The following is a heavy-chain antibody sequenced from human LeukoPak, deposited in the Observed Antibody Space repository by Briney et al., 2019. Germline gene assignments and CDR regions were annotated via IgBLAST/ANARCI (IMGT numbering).Heavy chain of an antibody. CDR3: ARDRGVLRYFDWLFLIDY. J-gene: IGHJ4*02. V-gene: IGHV3-7*01. CDR1: GFTFSSYW. CDR2: IKEDGSEK. Sequence: GGSLRLSCAASGFTFSSYWMSWVRQAPGKGLEWVANIKEDGSEKYYMDSVKGRFTISRDNAKNSLYLQMNSQRAEDTAAYYCARDRGVLRYFDWLFLIDYWGQGTLVTVSS. D-gene: IGHD3-9*01.